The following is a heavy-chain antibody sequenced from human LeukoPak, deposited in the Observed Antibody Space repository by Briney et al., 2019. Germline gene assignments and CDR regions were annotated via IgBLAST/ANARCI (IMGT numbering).Heavy chain of an antibody. J-gene: IGHJ6*02. CDR2: ISGSGGST. D-gene: IGHD6-6*01. V-gene: IGHV3-23*01. CDR1: GFTFNSYA. CDR3: AKDPVEGTGPSSYYYYYGMDV. Sequence: GGSLRLSCAASGFTFNSYAMSWVRQAPGKGLEWVSAISGSGGSTYYADSVKGRFTISRDNSKNTLYLQMNSLRAEDTAVYYCAKDPVEGTGPSSYYYYYGMDVWGQGTTVTVSS.